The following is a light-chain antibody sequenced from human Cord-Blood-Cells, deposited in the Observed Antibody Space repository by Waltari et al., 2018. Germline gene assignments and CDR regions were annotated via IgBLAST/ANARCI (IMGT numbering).Light chain of an antibody. CDR3: AAWDDSLSGSWV. CDR2: RNN. V-gene: IGLV1-47*01. Sequence: QPVLTQPPSASGTPGQRVTISCSGSSYNIGSNYVYWYQQLPGTAPKLLIYRNNLRPSGVPDRFSGSKSGTSASLAISGLRSEDEADYYCAAWDDSLSGSWVFGGGTKLTVL. CDR1: SYNIGSNY. J-gene: IGLJ3*02.